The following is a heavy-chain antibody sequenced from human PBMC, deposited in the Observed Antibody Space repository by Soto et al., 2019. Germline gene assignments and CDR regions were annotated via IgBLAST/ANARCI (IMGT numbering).Heavy chain of an antibody. CDR3: AKDTGRGGGSVFNY. J-gene: IGHJ4*02. CDR1: GFTFSNSA. D-gene: IGHD2-15*01. CDR2: IGGRGGST. V-gene: IGHV3-23*01. Sequence: EVQLLESGGGLVQPGGSLRLSCAASGFTFSNSAMSWVRQAPGKGLEWVSAIGGRGGSTYYADSVKGRFTISRDDSKNTLYLQMSSLRAEDTALYYCAKDTGRGGGSVFNYWGQGTLVTGSS.